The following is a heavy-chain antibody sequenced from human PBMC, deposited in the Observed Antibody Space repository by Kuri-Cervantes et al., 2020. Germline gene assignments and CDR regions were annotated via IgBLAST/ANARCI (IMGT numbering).Heavy chain of an antibody. V-gene: IGHV3-30*18. CDR1: GFTFSSYW. J-gene: IGHJ5*02. Sequence: GGSLRLSCAASGFTFSSYWMSWVRQAPGKGLEWVAVISYDGSNKYYADSVKGRFTISRDNSKNTLYLQMNSLRAEDTAVYYCAKELRGDYGSGSYYPNWFDPWGQGTLVTVSS. CDR3: AKELRGDYGSGSYYPNWFDP. D-gene: IGHD3-10*01. CDR2: ISYDGSNK.